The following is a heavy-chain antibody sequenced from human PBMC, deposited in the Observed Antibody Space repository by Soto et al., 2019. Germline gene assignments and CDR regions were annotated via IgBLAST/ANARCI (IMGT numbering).Heavy chain of an antibody. Sequence: GGSLRLSCEASGFTFSSYAMSWVRQAPGKGLEWVSGISGGGSTTYYADSVKGRFTISRDNPENTLYLQVNSLRAEDTAVYYCARDQAAGGTISRYFQDWGQGTLVTVSS. J-gene: IGHJ1*01. CDR1: GFTFSSYA. V-gene: IGHV3-23*01. D-gene: IGHD6-13*01. CDR2: ISGGGSTT. CDR3: ARDQAAGGTISRYFQD.